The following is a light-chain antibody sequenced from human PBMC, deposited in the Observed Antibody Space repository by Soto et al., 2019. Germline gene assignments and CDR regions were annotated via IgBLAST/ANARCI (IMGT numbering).Light chain of an antibody. J-gene: IGKJ1*01. Sequence: DIQMTQSPSTLSASVGDRVTITCRASESISTWLAWYQQKPGRAPKLLIYDASNLESGVPSRFSGSSSGTEFILTIDSVQPDDCATYYCQQYTGTFGQGTRVDIK. CDR3: QQYTGT. CDR1: ESISTW. CDR2: DAS. V-gene: IGKV1-5*01.